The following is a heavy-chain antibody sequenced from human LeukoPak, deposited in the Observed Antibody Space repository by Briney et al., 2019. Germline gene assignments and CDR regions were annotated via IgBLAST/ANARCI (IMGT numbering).Heavy chain of an antibody. V-gene: IGHV3-33*06. CDR1: GFTFSSYG. Sequence: PGGSLRPSCAASGFTFSSYGIHWVRQAPGKGLEWVAVIWYDGSNKYYADSVKGRFTISRDNSKNTLYLQMNSLRAEDTAVYYCAKDASIFGVVTLNWLDPGGQGTLVTVSS. CDR3: AKDASIFGVVTLNWLDP. J-gene: IGHJ5*02. CDR2: IWYDGSNK. D-gene: IGHD3-3*02.